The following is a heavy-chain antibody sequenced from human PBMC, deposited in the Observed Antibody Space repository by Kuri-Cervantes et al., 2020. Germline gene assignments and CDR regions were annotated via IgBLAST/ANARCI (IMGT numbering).Heavy chain of an antibody. Sequence: GESLKISCVASGSIFSDSYMSWVRQAPGKGLEWVTFIRPKSKTETTEKTTSVKGRFTISRDDSKSITYLQMNTLRAEDTAVYYCARVSGLPNHKYYYHYYMDVWGKGTTVTVSS. CDR1: GSIFSDSY. CDR3: ARVSGLPNHKYYYHYYMDV. J-gene: IGHJ6*03. V-gene: IGHV3-71*01. D-gene: IGHD1-26*01. CDR2: IRPKSKTETT.